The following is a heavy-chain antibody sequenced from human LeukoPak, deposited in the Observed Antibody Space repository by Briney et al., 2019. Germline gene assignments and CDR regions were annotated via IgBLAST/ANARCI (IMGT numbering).Heavy chain of an antibody. J-gene: IGHJ4*02. V-gene: IGHV3-21*01. Sequence: GGSLRLSCAASGFTFSRYSMNWVRQAPGKGLEWVSSISSGSSFMYYADSVKGRFTISRDNAKNSLYLQMNSLRAEDTAVYYCARQPFGELLDYWGQGTLVTVSS. CDR3: ARQPFGELLDY. D-gene: IGHD3-10*01. CDR2: ISSGSSFM. CDR1: GFTFSRYS.